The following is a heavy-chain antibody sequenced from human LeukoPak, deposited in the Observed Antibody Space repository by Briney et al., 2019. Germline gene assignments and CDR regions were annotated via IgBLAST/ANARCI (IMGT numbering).Heavy chain of an antibody. V-gene: IGHV1-18*01. D-gene: IGHD3-10*01. CDR1: GYTFTSYG. CDR2: ISAYNGNT. J-gene: IGHJ3*02. Sequence: ASVKVSCKASGYTFTSYGISWVRQAPGQGLEWMGWISAYNGNTNYAQKLQGRVTMTTDTSTSTAYMELSRLRSDDTAVYYCARDELLWLSQLSGAFDIWGQGTMVTVSS. CDR3: ARDELLWLSQLSGAFDI.